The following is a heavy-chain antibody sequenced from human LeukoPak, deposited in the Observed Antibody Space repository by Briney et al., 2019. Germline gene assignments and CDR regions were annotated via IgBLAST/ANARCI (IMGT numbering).Heavy chain of an antibody. CDR2: IYYSGRN. CDR1: GGSISSSSYY. CDR3: ARVQYSSSVDS. D-gene: IGHD6-6*01. J-gene: IGHJ4*02. Sequence: SETLSLTRTVSGGSISSSSYYWGWIRQPPGKGLECIGSIYYSGRNYYNPSLKSRVTISVDTSKNQFSLKLSSVTAADTAVYYCARVQYSSSVDSWGQGTLVTVSS. V-gene: IGHV4-39*07.